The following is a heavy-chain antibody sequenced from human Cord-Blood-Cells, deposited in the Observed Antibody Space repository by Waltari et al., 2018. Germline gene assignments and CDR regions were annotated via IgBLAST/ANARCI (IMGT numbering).Heavy chain of an antibody. J-gene: IGHJ3*02. V-gene: IGHV3-53*04. D-gene: IGHD6-6*01. CDR2: IYSGGST. CDR3: ARAPGQLGAFDI. CDR1: GFTVGSTY. Sequence: EVQLVEYGGGLVQPGGSLSLSCAASGFTVGSTYMTLVRQAPGKGLEWVSVIYSGGSTYYADSVKGRFTISRHNSKNTLYLQMNSLRAEDTAVYYCARAPGQLGAFDIWGQGTMVTVSS.